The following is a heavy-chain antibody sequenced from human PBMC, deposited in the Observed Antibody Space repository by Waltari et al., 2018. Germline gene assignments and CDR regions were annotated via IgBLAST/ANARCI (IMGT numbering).Heavy chain of an antibody. CDR2: ITPLFETT. CDR1: GGTFDSYT. Sequence: QAQLVQSGAEVRRPGSSVNVSCKASGGTFDSYTITWIRQAPGHGLGGRGRITPLFETTNYAQKVQGRVTMTADKSTSTAYMELSSLRSDDTAVYYCAREVVVVSDATIDDDNKVFDHWGQGTLVTVSS. V-gene: IGHV1-69*08. D-gene: IGHD2-21*01. J-gene: IGHJ4*02. CDR3: AREVVVVSDATIDDDNKVFDH.